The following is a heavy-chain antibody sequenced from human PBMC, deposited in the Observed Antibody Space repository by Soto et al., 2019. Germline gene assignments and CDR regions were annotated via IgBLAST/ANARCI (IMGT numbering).Heavy chain of an antibody. V-gene: IGHV1-69*13. D-gene: IGHD4-17*01. CDR3: ARRGPYGDYDNWFDP. CDR2: IIPIFGTA. CDR1: GGTFSSYA. J-gene: IGHJ5*02. Sequence: SVKVSCKASGGTFSSYAISWVRQAPGQGLEWMGGIIPIFGTANYAQKFQGRVTITADESTSTAYMELSSLRSEDTAVYYCARRGPYGDYDNWFDPWGQGTLVTVSS.